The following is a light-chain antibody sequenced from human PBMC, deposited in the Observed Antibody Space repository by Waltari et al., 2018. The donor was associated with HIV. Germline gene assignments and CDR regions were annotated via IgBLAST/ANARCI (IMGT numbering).Light chain of an antibody. CDR3: YSYAGNFWV. V-gene: IGLV2-11*01. J-gene: IGLJ3*02. CDR1: SSDVDGYDY. CDR2: DVN. Sequence: QSALTQPRSVSGSPGQSVTISCTGTSSDVDGYDYVSWYQQHPGKAPNLMIYDVNERPSGVPDRFSGSKSGNTASLTISGLQAEDEADYHCYSYAGNFWVFGGGTKLTVL.